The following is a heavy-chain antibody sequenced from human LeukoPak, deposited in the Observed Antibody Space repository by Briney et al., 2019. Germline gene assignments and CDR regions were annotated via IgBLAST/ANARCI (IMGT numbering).Heavy chain of an antibody. J-gene: IGHJ3*02. CDR2: INHSGST. D-gene: IGHD6-19*01. CDR3: ARERGAVAVVVDI. CDR1: GGSFSGYY. Sequence: SETLSLTCAVYGGSFSGYYWSWIRQPPGKGLEWIGEINHSGSTNYNPSLKSRVTISVDTSKNQFSLKLSSVTAADTAVYYCARERGAVAVVVDIWGQGTMVTVSS. V-gene: IGHV4-34*01.